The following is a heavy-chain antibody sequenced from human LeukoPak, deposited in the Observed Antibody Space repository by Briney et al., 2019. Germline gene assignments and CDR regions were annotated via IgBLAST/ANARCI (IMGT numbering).Heavy chain of an antibody. CDR1: GFTFSSYA. CDR2: ISGSGGST. Sequence: GGSLRLSCAASGFTFSSYAMSWVRQAPGKGLEWVSAISGSGGSTYYADSVKGRFTISRDNSKNTLYLQMNSLRAEDTAVYYCAKDALVRYFDWLPNFDYWGQGTLVTVSS. CDR3: AKDALVRYFDWLPNFDY. V-gene: IGHV3-23*01. D-gene: IGHD3-9*01. J-gene: IGHJ4*02.